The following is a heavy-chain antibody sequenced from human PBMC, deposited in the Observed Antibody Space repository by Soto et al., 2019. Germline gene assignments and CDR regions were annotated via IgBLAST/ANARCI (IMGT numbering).Heavy chain of an antibody. V-gene: IGHV4-39*01. CDR3: ARPRHHTALVFDY. CDR1: GGSITSSPSY. CDR2: TYFGGST. J-gene: IGHJ4*02. D-gene: IGHD2-8*02. Sequence: KTAETLSLTCTVSGGSITSSPSYWGWIRQPPGKGLEWIGSTYFGGSTYYNPSLTGRVTISVDTSKNQVSLNLNSVTAADTAVYYCARPRHHTALVFDYWGQGALVTVSS.